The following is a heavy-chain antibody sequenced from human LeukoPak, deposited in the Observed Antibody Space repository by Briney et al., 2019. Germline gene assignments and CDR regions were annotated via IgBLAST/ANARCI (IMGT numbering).Heavy chain of an antibody. Sequence: PGGSLRLSCAASGFTFSSYGMHWVRQAPGKGLEWVAVIWYDGSNKYYADSVKGRFTISRDNSKNTLYLQMNSLRAEDTAVYYCARDRAIQLWSHFDYWGQGTLVTVSS. J-gene: IGHJ4*02. CDR1: GFTFSSYG. D-gene: IGHD5-18*01. CDR3: ARDRAIQLWSHFDY. CDR2: IWYDGSNK. V-gene: IGHV3-33*01.